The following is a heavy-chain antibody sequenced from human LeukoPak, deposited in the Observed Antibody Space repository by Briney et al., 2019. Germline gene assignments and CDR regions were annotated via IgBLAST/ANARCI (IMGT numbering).Heavy chain of an antibody. CDR1: GYTFTSYG. CDR2: INPSGGSA. J-gene: IGHJ4*02. Sequence: GASVKVSCKASGYTFTSYGISWVRQAPGQGLEWMGKINPSGGSARYAQKFQGRVSMTRDMSTSTVYMELRGLRSEDTAVYYCERERYSSSQGFDNWGQGTLVTVSS. CDR3: ERERYSSSQGFDN. V-gene: IGHV1-46*01. D-gene: IGHD6-6*01.